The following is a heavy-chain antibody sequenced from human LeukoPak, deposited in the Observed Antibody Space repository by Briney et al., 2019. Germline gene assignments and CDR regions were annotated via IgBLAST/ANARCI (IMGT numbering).Heavy chain of an antibody. CDR3: ARVSGFGELSHDAFDI. J-gene: IGHJ3*02. Sequence: SETLSLTCSVSGGSITNPDFYWGWIRQPPGRTLEWVGSLYYSGYTYYSPSLKSRVTMSIYTSKNQFSLRLNSVTAADTAVYYCARVSGFGELSHDAFDIWGQGTMVTVSS. CDR2: LYYSGYT. D-gene: IGHD3-10*01. V-gene: IGHV4-39*07. CDR1: GGSITNPDFY.